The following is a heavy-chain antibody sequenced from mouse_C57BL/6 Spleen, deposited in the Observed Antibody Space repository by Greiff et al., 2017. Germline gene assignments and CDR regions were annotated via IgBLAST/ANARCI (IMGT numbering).Heavy chain of an antibody. CDR2: ISYDGSN. V-gene: IGHV3-6*01. D-gene: IGHD2-1*01. Sequence: EVKLVESGPGLVKPSQSLSLTCSVTGYSITSGYYWNWIRQFPGNKLEWMGYISYDGSNNYNPSLKNRISITRDTSKNQFFLKLNSVTTEDTATYYCARPGNYVGAMDYWGQGTSVTVSS. CDR1: GYSITSGYY. J-gene: IGHJ4*01. CDR3: ARPGNYVGAMDY.